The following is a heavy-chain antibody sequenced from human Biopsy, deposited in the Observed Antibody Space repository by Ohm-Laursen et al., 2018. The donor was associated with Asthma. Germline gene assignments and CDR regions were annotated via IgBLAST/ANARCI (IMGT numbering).Heavy chain of an antibody. CDR2: INSVFGTT. D-gene: IGHD2-2*01. J-gene: IGHJ4*02. V-gene: IGHV1-69*01. CDR1: GGTFNTYV. Sequence: SSVKVSCKSLGGTFNTYVIGWVRQAPGQGPEWMGGINSVFGTTTYPQKFQDRVTITADDSASTVYMELSSLRSEDTAVYYCARKAGSCISRTCYSLDFWGQGTLVTVSS. CDR3: ARKAGSCISRTCYSLDF.